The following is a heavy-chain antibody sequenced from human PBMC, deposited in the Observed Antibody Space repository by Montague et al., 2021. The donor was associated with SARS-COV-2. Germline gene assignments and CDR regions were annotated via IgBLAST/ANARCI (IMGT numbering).Heavy chain of an antibody. D-gene: IGHD3-3*01. J-gene: IGHJ5*01. CDR2: INHSGST. Sequence: SETLSLTCAVYGGSFSGYYWSWIRQPPGKGLEWIGEINHSGSTNYNPSLKSRVTISVDTSKNQFSLKLSSVTAADTAVYYCARGRTDLGAYYDFWSGYYWGGQNWFDSWGQGTLVTVSS. CDR3: ARGRTDLGAYYDFWSGYYWGGQNWFDS. CDR1: GGSFSGYY. V-gene: IGHV4-34*01.